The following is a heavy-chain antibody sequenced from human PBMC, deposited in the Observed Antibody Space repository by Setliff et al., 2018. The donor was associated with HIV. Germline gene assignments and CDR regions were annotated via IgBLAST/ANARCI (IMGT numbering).Heavy chain of an antibody. J-gene: IGHJ4*02. D-gene: IGHD3-10*01. Sequence: ASVKVSCKASGYTFTSYDINWVRQAPGQGFEWMGQIYPKNGETVYAEKFHGRLTITADTSTDTMYLELSSLRSDDTAVYFCATLWLMYYDYWGQGTLVTVSS. CDR3: ATLWLMYYDY. V-gene: IGHV1-8*02. CDR2: IYPKNGET. CDR1: GYTFTSYD.